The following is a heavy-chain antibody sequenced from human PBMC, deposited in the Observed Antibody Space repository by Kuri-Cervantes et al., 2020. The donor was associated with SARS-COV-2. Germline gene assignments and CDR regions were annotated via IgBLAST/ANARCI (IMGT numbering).Heavy chain of an antibody. CDR3: AGDCSGGSCHFDY. J-gene: IGHJ4*02. CDR2: ISSSGSTI. D-gene: IGHD2-15*01. CDR1: GFTFSSYE. V-gene: IGHV3-48*03. Sequence: LSLTCAASGFTFSSYEMNWVRQAPGKGLEWVSYISSSGSTIYYADSVKGRFTISRDNAKNTLYLQMNSLRAEDTAVYYCAGDCSGGSCHFDYWGQGTLVTVSS.